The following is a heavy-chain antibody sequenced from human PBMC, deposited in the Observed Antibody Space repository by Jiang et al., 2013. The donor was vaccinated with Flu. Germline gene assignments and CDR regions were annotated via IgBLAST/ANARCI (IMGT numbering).Heavy chain of an antibody. V-gene: IGHV1-69*04. CDR3: AKETIEMPTTDLVFNYHGMDV. CDR2: IIPTLGVT. D-gene: IGHD5-24*01. Sequence: GAEVKKPGSSVKVSCEASGGTFDSYAISWVRQAPGQGLEWMGRIIPTLGVTHYAQNFQDRVTISADKSTGAGYMEVSSLRPEDTAVYYCAKETIEMPTTDLVFNYHGMDVWGKGTTVIVSS. CDR1: GGTFDSYA. J-gene: IGHJ6*04.